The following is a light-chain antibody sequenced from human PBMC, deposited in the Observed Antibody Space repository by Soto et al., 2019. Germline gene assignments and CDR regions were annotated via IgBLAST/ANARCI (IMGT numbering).Light chain of an antibody. Sequence: AIRMTQSPSSLSASTGDRVTITCRASQGISSYLAWYQQKPGKAPKLLIYAASTLQSGVPSRFSGSGSGTDFTLTISCLQSEDCATYYCQQYYSYPSLTFGGGTKVDIK. CDR3: QQYYSYPSLT. CDR2: AAS. J-gene: IGKJ4*01. V-gene: IGKV1-8*01. CDR1: QGISSY.